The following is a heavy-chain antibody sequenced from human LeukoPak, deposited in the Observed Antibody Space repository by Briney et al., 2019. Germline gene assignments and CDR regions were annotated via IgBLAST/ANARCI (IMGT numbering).Heavy chain of an antibody. Sequence: PGGSLRLSCAASGFTFSSYGMHWVRQAPGKGLEWVAFIRYDGSNKYYADSVKGRFTISRDNSKNTLYLQMNSLRAEDTAVYYCAKRAEDSSGYYLYYFDYWGQGTLVTVSS. V-gene: IGHV3-30*02. D-gene: IGHD3-22*01. CDR3: AKRAEDSSGYYLYYFDY. CDR2: IRYDGSNK. CDR1: GFTFSSYG. J-gene: IGHJ4*02.